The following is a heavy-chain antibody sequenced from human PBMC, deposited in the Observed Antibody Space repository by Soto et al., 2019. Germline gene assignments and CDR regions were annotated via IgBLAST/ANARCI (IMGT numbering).Heavy chain of an antibody. Sequence: QAQLLQSGAEVKKSGASGKVSCKASGYTFTSYCISWVRQAPGQGLEWMGWISPYNGKTNYAQNLQGRVSMTTDTSTSTTYMELMRLRSDDTDVYNCERDRHCALWGQGTLVTVS. CDR1: GYTFTSYC. V-gene: IGHV1-18*01. CDR3: ERDRHCAL. CDR2: ISPYNGKT. J-gene: IGHJ4*02.